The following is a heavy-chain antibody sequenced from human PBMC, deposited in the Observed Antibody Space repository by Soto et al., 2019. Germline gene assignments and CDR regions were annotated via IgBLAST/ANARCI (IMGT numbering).Heavy chain of an antibody. V-gene: IGHV4-31*03. CDR2: IYHSGST. CDR1: GSSISSGSYY. Sequence: QVQLQESGPGLVKPSQTLSLTCTVSGSSISSGSYYWSWIRQHPGKGLEWVGYIYHSGSTYYTPSLKSRATISLDTSKIQSSLKLSSVTAADTAVYYCARDYMAVVDWGQGTLVTVSS. CDR3: ARDYMAVVD. D-gene: IGHD2-15*01. J-gene: IGHJ4*02.